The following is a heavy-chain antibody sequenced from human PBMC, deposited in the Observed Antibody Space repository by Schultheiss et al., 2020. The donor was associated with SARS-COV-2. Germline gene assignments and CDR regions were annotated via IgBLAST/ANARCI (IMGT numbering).Heavy chain of an antibody. V-gene: IGHV3-21*01. CDR3: ARDFRIGYSYGPPFDY. CDR2: ISSSSSYI. J-gene: IGHJ4*02. Sequence: GESLKISCAASGFTFSSYSMNWVRQAPGKGLEWVSSISSSSSYIYYADSVKGRFTISRDNAKNSLYLQMKSLRAEDTAVYYCARDFRIGYSYGPPFDYWGQGTLVTVSS. D-gene: IGHD5-18*01. CDR1: GFTFSSYS.